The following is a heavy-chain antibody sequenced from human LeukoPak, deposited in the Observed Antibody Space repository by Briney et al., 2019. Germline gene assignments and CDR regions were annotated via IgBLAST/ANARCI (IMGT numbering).Heavy chain of an antibody. CDR2: ISGSGGST. D-gene: IGHD5-18*01. CDR3: AKDVGYGTAEYFQH. V-gene: IGHV3-23*01. Sequence: GGSLGLSCAASGFTFSSYAMSWVRQAPGKGLEWVSAISGSGGSTYYADSVKGRFTISRDNSKNTLYLQMNSLRAEDTAVYYCAKDVGYGTAEYFQHWGQGTLVTVSS. J-gene: IGHJ1*01. CDR1: GFTFSSYA.